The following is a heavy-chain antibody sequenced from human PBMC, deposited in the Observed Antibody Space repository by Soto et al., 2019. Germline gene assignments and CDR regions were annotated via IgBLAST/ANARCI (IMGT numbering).Heavy chain of an antibody. Sequence: QVQLVESGGGVVQPGRSLRLSCVASGFTFSSYAMHWVRQAPGKGLEWVAVISYDGSNKYYADSVKGRFTISRDNSKNTLYLQMNSLRAEDTAVYYCARSGSGSYYNGNWFDPWGQGTLVTVSS. V-gene: IGHV3-30-3*01. CDR2: ISYDGSNK. CDR1: GFTFSSYA. J-gene: IGHJ5*02. D-gene: IGHD3-10*01. CDR3: ARSGSGSYYNGNWFDP.